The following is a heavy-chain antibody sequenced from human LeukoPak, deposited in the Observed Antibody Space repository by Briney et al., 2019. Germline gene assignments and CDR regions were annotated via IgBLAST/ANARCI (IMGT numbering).Heavy chain of an antibody. V-gene: IGHV1-69*06. CDR3: ARDQSPGLFDY. CDR2: IIPIFGTA. Sequence: SVKVSCKASGGTFSSYAISWVRQAPGQGLEWMGGIIPIFGTANYAQKFQGRVTITADKSTSTAYMELRSLRSDDTAVYYCARDQSPGLFDYWGQGTLVTVSS. CDR1: GGTFSSYA. J-gene: IGHJ4*02.